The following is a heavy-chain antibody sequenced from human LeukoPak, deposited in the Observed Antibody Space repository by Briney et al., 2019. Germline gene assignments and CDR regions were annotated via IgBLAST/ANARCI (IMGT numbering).Heavy chain of an antibody. CDR3: ARLSSLQYYFDY. V-gene: IGHV3-23*01. CDR2: ISGSGGST. Sequence: PGGSLRLSCAASGFTFSSYAMSWVRQAPGKGLEWVSAISGSGGSTYYADSVKGRFTISRDNSKNTLYLQMNSLRAEDTAVYYCARLSSLQYYFDYWGQGTLVTVSS. CDR1: GFTFSSYA. D-gene: IGHD6-13*01. J-gene: IGHJ4*02.